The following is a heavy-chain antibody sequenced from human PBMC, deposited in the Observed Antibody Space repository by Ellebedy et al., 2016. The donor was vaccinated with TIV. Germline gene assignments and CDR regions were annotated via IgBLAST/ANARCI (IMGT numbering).Heavy chain of an antibody. V-gene: IGHV1-46*04. CDR3: ARGSSGWYEGKYFQH. J-gene: IGHJ1*01. CDR1: GYTFSNYF. Sequence: AASVKVSCKASGYTFSNYFVHWVRQAPGQGLEWMGIINPSSGSTTYAQKLQGRLTMTRDTSTSTVYMELSSLRSEDTAVYYCARGSSGWYEGKYFQHWGQGTLVTVSS. CDR2: INPSSGST. D-gene: IGHD6-19*01.